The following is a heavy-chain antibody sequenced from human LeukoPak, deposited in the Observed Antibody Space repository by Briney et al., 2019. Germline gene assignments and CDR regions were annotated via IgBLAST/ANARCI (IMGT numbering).Heavy chain of an antibody. D-gene: IGHD3-10*01. V-gene: IGHV3-74*01. CDR3: ARGWFNYYGSGGFDY. J-gene: IGHJ4*02. CDR2: INSDGSST. Sequence: GGSLRLSCAASGFTFSSYWMHWVREAPGKGMVWVSRINSDGSSTSYADSVKGRFTISRDNAKNTLYLQMNSLRAEDTAVYYCARGWFNYYGSGGFDYWGQGTLVTVSS. CDR1: GFTFSSYW.